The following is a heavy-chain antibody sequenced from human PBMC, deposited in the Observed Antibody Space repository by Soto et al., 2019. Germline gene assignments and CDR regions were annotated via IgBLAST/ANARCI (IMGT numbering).Heavy chain of an antibody. J-gene: IGHJ6*02. Sequence: QVQLVESGGGVVQPGRSLRLSCAASGFTFSYYGMHWVRQAPGKGPEWVAVTSYDGRNTYYADSVKGRFTISRDNSKNTLHLQMNSLRPEDTAVYYCAKDRGIEVEFIPYGMDVWGQGTTVTVSS. CDR1: GFTFSYYG. D-gene: IGHD6-19*01. CDR2: TSYDGRNT. V-gene: IGHV3-30*18. CDR3: AKDRGIEVEFIPYGMDV.